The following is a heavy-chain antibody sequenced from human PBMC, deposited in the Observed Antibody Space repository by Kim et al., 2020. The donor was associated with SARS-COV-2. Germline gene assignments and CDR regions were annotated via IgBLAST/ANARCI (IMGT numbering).Heavy chain of an antibody. CDR1: GFTFSSYA. V-gene: IGHV3-64*01. CDR3: ARGGSSPIAAAGSSNY. Sequence: GGSRRLSCAASGFTFSSYAMHWVRQAPGKGLEYVSAISSNGGSTYYANSVKGRFTISRDNSKNTLYLQMGSLRAEDMAVYYCARGGSSPIAAAGSSNYWGQGTLVTVSS. J-gene: IGHJ4*02. CDR2: ISSNGGST. D-gene: IGHD6-13*01.